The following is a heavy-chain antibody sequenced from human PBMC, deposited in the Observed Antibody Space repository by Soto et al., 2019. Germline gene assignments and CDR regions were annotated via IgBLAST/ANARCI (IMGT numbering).Heavy chain of an antibody. CDR1: GFTFSSYA. CDR3: AKGHYDFWSGYYYYYYYYIYV. J-gene: IGHJ6*03. V-gene: IGHV3-23*01. D-gene: IGHD3-3*01. CDR2: ISGSGGST. Sequence: EVQLLESGGGLVQPGGSLRLSCAASGFTFSSYAMSWVRQAPGKGLEWVSAISGSGGSTYYADSVKGRFTISRDNSKNMLYLQMNSLRAEDTAVYYCAKGHYDFWSGYYYYYYYYIYVWGKGTTGTGSS.